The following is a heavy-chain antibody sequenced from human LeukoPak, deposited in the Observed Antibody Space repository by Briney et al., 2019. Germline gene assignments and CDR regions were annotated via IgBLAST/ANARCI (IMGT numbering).Heavy chain of an antibody. CDR1: GGSISSGGYS. CDR3: ARVRCSDGLCNFFDF. J-gene: IGHJ4*02. Sequence: SETLSLTCAVSGGSISSGGYSWSWIRQPPGKGLEWIGYIYHSGSTYYNPSLKSRVTISVDRSKNQFSLKLSSVTAADTAVYFCARVRCSDGLCNFFDFWSQGTLVTVSS. D-gene: IGHD2-15*01. CDR2: IYHSGST. V-gene: IGHV4-30-2*01.